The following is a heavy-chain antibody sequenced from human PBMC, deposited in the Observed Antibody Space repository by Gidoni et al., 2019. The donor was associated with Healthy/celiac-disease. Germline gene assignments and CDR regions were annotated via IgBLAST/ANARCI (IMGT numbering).Heavy chain of an antibody. CDR1: GFTFISYG. CDR2: ISYEGSNK. Sequence: QVQLVESGGGLVQRGTSRSLSVASSGFTFISYGMHWVRQATGKGLEWVAVISYEGSNKYYADSVKGRFTISRDNSKNTLYLQMNSLRAEDTAVYYCAKDHYYGSGSPMCWGQGTLVTVSS. V-gene: IGHV3-30*18. CDR3: AKDHYYGSGSPMC. J-gene: IGHJ4*02. D-gene: IGHD3-10*01.